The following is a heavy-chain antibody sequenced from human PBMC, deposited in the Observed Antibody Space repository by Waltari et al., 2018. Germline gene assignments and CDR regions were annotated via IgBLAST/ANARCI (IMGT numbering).Heavy chain of an antibody. CDR1: GGSFSGYY. Sequence: QVQLPQWGAGLLKPSETLSITCAVDGGSFSGYYWSWIRQPPGKGLEWIGEINHSGSTNYNPSLKSRVTISVDTSKNQFSLKLSSVTAADTAVYYCAREPVAGTRWFDPWGQVTLFTVSS. CDR2: INHSGST. D-gene: IGHD6-19*01. J-gene: IGHJ5*02. CDR3: AREPVAGTRWFDP. V-gene: IGHV4-34*01.